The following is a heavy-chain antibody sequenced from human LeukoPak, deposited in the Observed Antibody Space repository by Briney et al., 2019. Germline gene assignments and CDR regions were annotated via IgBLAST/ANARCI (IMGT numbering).Heavy chain of an antibody. CDR3: ASDSGSYYDAFDI. D-gene: IGHD1-26*01. CDR1: GYTFTSYY. J-gene: IGHJ3*02. V-gene: IGHV1-46*01. Sequence: GASVKVSCKASGYTFTSYYMHWVRQAPGQGLEWMGIINPSGGSTSYAQKFQGRVTMTRDTSTSTVYMELSSLRSDDTAVYYCASDSGSYYDAFDIWGQGTMVTVSS. CDR2: INPSGGST.